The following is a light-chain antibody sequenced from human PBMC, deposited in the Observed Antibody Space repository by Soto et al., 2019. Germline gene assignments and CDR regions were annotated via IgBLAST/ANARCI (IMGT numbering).Light chain of an antibody. Sequence: EIVMTQSPATLSVSPGERATLSCRASQSVSSNLAWYQQKPGQAPRLLIYGASTRATGIPARFSGSGSGTEFTLTISSLQSEDFAVYYCQQYNNWPGGTFGQWPKVDIK. V-gene: IGKV3-15*01. CDR2: GAS. J-gene: IGKJ1*01. CDR1: QSVSSN. CDR3: QQYNNWPGGT.